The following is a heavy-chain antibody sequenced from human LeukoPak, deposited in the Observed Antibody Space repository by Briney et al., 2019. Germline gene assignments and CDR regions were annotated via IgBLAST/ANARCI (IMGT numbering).Heavy chain of an antibody. V-gene: IGHV3-53*01. D-gene: IGHD6-19*01. CDR3: ARDGSSGWHDAFDI. CDR1: GFTVSSNY. J-gene: IGHJ3*02. Sequence: GGSLRLSCAASGFTVSSNYMSWVRQAPGKGLEWVSVIYSGGSTYYADSVKGRFTISRDNAKNSLYLQMNSLRAEDTAVYYCARDGSSGWHDAFDIWGQGTMVTVSS. CDR2: IYSGGST.